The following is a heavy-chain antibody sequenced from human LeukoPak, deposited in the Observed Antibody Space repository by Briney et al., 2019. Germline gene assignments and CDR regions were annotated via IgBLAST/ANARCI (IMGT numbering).Heavy chain of an antibody. V-gene: IGHV4-31*03. CDR2: IYYSGST. CDR3: AKCSTSAYTTGWCNWIDP. Sequence: PSETLSLTCTVSGGSISSGGYYWSWIRQHPGKGLEWIGYIYYSGSTYYNPSLKSRATISVDTSKNQFSLKLSSVTAADTAVYYCAKCSTSAYTTGWCNWIDPWGQGTLVTVSS. CDR1: GGSISSGGYY. J-gene: IGHJ5*02. D-gene: IGHD6-19*01.